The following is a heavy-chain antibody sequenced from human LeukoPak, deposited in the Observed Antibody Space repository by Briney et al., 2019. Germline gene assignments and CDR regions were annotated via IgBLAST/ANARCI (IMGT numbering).Heavy chain of an antibody. D-gene: IGHD2-15*01. J-gene: IGHJ4*02. Sequence: GGSLRLSCAASGFTFSSYAMSWVRQAPGKGLEWVSAISGSGGSTYYADSVKGRFTISRDNDKNTLYLQMNSLRAEDTAVYYCARAYCSGGTCYHYFDYWGQGALVTVSS. CDR3: ARAYCSGGTCYHYFDY. CDR2: ISGSGGST. V-gene: IGHV3-23*01. CDR1: GFTFSSYA.